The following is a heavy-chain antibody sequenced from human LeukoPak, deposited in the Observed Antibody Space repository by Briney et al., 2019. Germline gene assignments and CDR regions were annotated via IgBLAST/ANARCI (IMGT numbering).Heavy chain of an antibody. CDR1: GFTFSSYA. CDR3: AKSGYSSGWLGAN. Sequence: PGGSLRLSCAASGFTFSSYAMHWVRQAPGKGLEYVSAISSNGGSTYYANSVKGRFTISRDNSKNTLYLQMGSLRAEDTAVYYCAKSGYSSGWLGANWGQGTLVPVSS. CDR2: ISSNGGST. D-gene: IGHD6-19*01. V-gene: IGHV3-64*01. J-gene: IGHJ4*02.